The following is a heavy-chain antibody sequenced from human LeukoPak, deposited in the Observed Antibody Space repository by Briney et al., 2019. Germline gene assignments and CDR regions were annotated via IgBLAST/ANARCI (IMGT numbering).Heavy chain of an antibody. D-gene: IGHD6-19*01. CDR2: ISSSGGTT. CDR1: GFTFSSYA. CDR3: ANAGIAVPATPEY. Sequence: GGSLRLSCAASGFTFSSYAMNWVRQAPGKGLEWVSVISSSGGTTYYSDSVKGRFIISRDNSKNTLYLQMNSLRAEDTAVYSCANAGIAVPATPEYCGQGTQVTVSS. J-gene: IGHJ4*02. V-gene: IGHV3-23*01.